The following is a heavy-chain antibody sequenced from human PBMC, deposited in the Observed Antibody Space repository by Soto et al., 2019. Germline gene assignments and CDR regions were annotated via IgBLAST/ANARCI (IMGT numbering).Heavy chain of an antibody. CDR3: AREEYSGRYRGPFDY. V-gene: IGHV3-11*05. J-gene: IGHJ4*02. CDR1: GFTFSDYY. CDR2: ISSSSSYT. D-gene: IGHD1-26*01. Sequence: QVQLVESGGGLVKPGGSLRLSCAASGFTFSDYYMNWIRQAPGKGLEWVSYISSSSSYTNYADSVKGRFTISRDNAKNSLYLQMTSLRAEHTAVYYRAREEYSGRYRGPFDYWGQGTLVTVSS.